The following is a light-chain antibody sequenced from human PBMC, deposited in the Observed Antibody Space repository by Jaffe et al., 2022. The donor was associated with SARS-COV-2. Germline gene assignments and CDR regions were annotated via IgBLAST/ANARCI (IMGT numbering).Light chain of an antibody. Sequence: QSVLTQPPSVSAAPGQKVTISCSGSSSNIRKNYVSWYQHLPGTAPKLLIYENNKRPSGIPDRFSGSKSGTSATLGITGLQTGDEADYYCGAWDSSLSAVVFGGGTKLTVV. J-gene: IGLJ2*01. CDR1: SSNIRKNY. V-gene: IGLV1-51*02. CDR3: GAWDSSLSAVV. CDR2: ENN.